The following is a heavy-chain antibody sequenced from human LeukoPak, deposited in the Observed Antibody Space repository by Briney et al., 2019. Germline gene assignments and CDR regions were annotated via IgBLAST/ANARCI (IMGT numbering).Heavy chain of an antibody. D-gene: IGHD2-21*02. J-gene: IGHJ4*02. CDR2: IIPIFGTA. Sequence: AASVTVSCKASGYTFTTYPINWVRQAPGQGLEWMGGIIPIFGTANYAQKFQGRVTITADESTSTAYMELSSLRSEDTAVYYCARANAYCGGDCYFDYWGQGTLVTVSS. CDR3: ARANAYCGGDCYFDY. V-gene: IGHV1-69*13. CDR1: GYTFTTYP.